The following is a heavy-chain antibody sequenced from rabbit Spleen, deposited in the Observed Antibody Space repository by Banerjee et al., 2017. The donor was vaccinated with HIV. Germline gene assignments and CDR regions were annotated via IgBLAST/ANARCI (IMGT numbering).Heavy chain of an antibody. D-gene: IGHD6-1*01. J-gene: IGHJ4*01. CDR1: GVSFSSNYY. CDR2: IHAGSSAST. V-gene: IGHV1S45*01. CDR3: ARGYTYSYVGVAHVTDYFNL. Sequence: QEQLTETGGGLVKPGASLTLTCTAAGVSFSSNYYMCWVRQAPGKGLEWIACIHAGSSASTYYANWAKGRFTVSKASSTTVTLQMTSLTAADTATYFCARGYTYSYVGVAHVTDYFNLWGPGTLVTVS.